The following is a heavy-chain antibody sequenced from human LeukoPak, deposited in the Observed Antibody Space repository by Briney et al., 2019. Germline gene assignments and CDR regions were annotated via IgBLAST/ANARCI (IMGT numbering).Heavy chain of an antibody. CDR3: AKFAGRHYDFWSGPTSDGAFDI. D-gene: IGHD3-3*01. Sequence: AGGSLRLSCAASGFTFSSYGMHWVRQAPGKGLEWVAVISYDGSNKYYADSVKGRFTISRDNSKNTLYLQMNSLRAEDTAVYYCAKFAGRHYDFWSGPTSDGAFDIWGQGTMVTVSS. V-gene: IGHV3-30*18. CDR1: GFTFSSYG. J-gene: IGHJ3*02. CDR2: ISYDGSNK.